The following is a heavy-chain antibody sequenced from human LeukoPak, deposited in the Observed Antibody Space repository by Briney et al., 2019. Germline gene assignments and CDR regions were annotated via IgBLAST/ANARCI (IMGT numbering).Heavy chain of an antibody. CDR2: IRYDGSNK. Sequence: GGSLRLSCAASGFTFSSYGMHWVRQAPGKGLEWVAFIRYDGSNKYYADSVKGRFTISRDNSKNTLYLQMNRLRAEDTAVYYCAKDGNSGYEFDYWGQGTLVTVSS. D-gene: IGHD5-12*01. CDR1: GFTFSSYG. J-gene: IGHJ4*02. CDR3: AKDGNSGYEFDY. V-gene: IGHV3-30*02.